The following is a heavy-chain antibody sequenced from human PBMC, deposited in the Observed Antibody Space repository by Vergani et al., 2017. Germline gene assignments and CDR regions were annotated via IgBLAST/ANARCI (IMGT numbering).Heavy chain of an antibody. Sequence: EVQLVQSGAEVKKPGESLRISCEGFGYSFSDYWIVWVRQMPGKGLEWMGIINPGDSDTRYSPSFQGQVTFSADKSLYTAYLQCSSLKASDTAMYYCARRNCSYGNCYGFDFWGQGTQVTVSS. D-gene: IGHD2-15*01. CDR2: INPGDSDT. V-gene: IGHV5-51*03. J-gene: IGHJ4*02. CDR1: GYSFSDYW. CDR3: ARRNCSYGNCYGFDF.